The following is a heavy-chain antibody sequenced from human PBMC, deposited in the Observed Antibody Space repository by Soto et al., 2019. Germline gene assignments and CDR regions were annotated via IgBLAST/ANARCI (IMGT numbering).Heavy chain of an antibody. CDR2: ISSSSSYI. V-gene: IGHV3-21*01. J-gene: IGHJ6*03. CDR3: AREVVPAAMLVYYYYMDV. CDR1: GFTFSSYS. D-gene: IGHD2-2*01. Sequence: GGSLRLSCAASGFTFSSYSMNWVRQAPGKGLEWVSSISSSSSYIYYADSVKGRFTISRDNAKNSLYLQMNSLRAEDTAVYYCAREVVPAAMLVYYYYMDVWGKGTTVTVSS.